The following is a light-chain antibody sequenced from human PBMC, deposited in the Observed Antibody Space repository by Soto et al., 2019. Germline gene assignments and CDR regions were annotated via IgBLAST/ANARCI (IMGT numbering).Light chain of an antibody. CDR1: NSDVGGYNF. J-gene: IGLJ2*01. CDR3: SSYTSSSTRVV. Sequence: QSALTQPASVSGSPGQSITISCTGTNSDVGGYNFGSWYQHHPGKAPKLMIYDVSNRPSGVSNRFSGSKSGNTASLTISGLQAEDEADYYCSSYTSSSTRVVFGGGTKVTVL. CDR2: DVS. V-gene: IGLV2-14*03.